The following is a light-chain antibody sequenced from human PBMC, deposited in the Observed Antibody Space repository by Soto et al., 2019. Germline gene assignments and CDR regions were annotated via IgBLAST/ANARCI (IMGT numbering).Light chain of an antibody. J-gene: IGKJ1*01. CDR3: QHYNSYSEA. V-gene: IGKV1-5*01. CDR1: QNIFTY. CDR2: DAS. Sequence: DIHMTQSPSTLSASVGDRVTTSCRASQNIFTYLAWYQQKPGKAPKLLIFDASTLQSGVPSRFSGSGSGTEFTLTISSLQPDDFATYYCQHYNSYSEAFGQGTKVDIK.